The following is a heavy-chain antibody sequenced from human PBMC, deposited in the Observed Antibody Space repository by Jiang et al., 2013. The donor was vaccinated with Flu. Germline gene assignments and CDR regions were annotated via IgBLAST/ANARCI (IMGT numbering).Heavy chain of an antibody. D-gene: IGHD1-26*01. CDR3: AREWVVGATYYFDY. V-gene: IGHV1-18*01. J-gene: IGHJ4*02. Sequence: RQAPGQGLEWMGWISAYNGNTNYAQKLQGRVTMTTDTSTSTAYMELRSLRSDDTAVYYCAREWVVGATYYFDYWGQGTLVTVSS. CDR2: ISAYNGNT.